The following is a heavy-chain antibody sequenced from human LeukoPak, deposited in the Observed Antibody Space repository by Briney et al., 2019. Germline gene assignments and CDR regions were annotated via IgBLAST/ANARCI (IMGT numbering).Heavy chain of an antibody. J-gene: IGHJ3*02. D-gene: IGHD6-19*01. V-gene: IGHV4-39*01. Sequence: SETLSLTCTVSGGSISSSSYYWGWIRQPPGKGLEWIGSIYYSGSTYYNPSLKSRVTISVGTSKNQFSLKLSSVTAADTAVYYCARSGSSGWYDAFDIWGQGTMVTVSS. CDR3: ARSGSSGWYDAFDI. CDR1: GGSISSSSYY. CDR2: IYYSGST.